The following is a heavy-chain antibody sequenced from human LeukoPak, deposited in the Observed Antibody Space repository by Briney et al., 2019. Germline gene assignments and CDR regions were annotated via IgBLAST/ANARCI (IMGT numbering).Heavy chain of an antibody. V-gene: IGHV3-43*02. D-gene: IGHD6-19*01. CDR2: ISGDGGST. Sequence: GGSLRLSCAASGFTFSSYEMNWVRQAPGKGLEWVSLISGDGGSTFYADSVKGRFTISRDNSKNSLYLQMNSLRSDDTALYYCARESESSGWYDYWGQGTLVTVSS. J-gene: IGHJ4*02. CDR3: ARESESSGWYDY. CDR1: GFTFSSYE.